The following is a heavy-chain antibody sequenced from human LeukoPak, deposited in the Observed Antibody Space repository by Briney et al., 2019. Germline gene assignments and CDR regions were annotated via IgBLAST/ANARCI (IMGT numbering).Heavy chain of an antibody. V-gene: IGHV3-48*04. D-gene: IGHD5-18*01. CDR1: RFTFSSYT. CDR3: TTVGAMGDHTAMVTGFDY. CDR2: INSSSSAI. J-gene: IGHJ4*02. Sequence: PGGSLRLSCSASRFTFSSYTMNWVRQAPGKGLEWISYINSSSSAIYYADSVKGRFTVSRDNAKNSLYLQMNSLKTEDTAVYYCTTVGAMGDHTAMVTGFDYWGQGTLVTVSP.